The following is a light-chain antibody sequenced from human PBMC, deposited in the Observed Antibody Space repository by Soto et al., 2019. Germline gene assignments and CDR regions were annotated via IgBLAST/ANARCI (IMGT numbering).Light chain of an antibody. V-gene: IGKV1-9*01. J-gene: IGKJ1*01. CDR3: QQLSTYPRT. Sequence: DIQLTQSPSFLSASVGDTVIITCRASQGIGDSVAWYQQRPGKAPKLLLFAASTLQRGVPSRFRGSRSGAEFTLTISSLQPEDFATYFCQQLSTYPRTFGQGTKVDIK. CDR2: AAS. CDR1: QGIGDS.